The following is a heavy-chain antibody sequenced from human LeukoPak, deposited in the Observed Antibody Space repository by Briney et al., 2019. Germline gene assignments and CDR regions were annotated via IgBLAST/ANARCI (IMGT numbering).Heavy chain of an antibody. CDR3: AKGSGYPFDYYYGMDV. J-gene: IGHJ6*02. CDR2: ISYDGSNK. V-gene: IGHV3-30*18. CDR1: GFTFSSYG. D-gene: IGHD3-3*01. Sequence: GGSLRLSCAASGFTFSSYGMHWVRQAPGRGLEWVAVISYDGSNKYYADSVKGRFTISRDNSKNTLYLQMNSLRAEDTAVYYCAKGSGYPFDYYYGMDVWGQGTTVTVSS.